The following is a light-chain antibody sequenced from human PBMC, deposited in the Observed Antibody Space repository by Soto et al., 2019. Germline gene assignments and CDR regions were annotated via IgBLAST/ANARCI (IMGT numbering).Light chain of an antibody. V-gene: IGKV1-39*01. CDR3: QQSYSTLLT. CDR2: AAS. CDR1: QSISSY. Sequence: DIQMTQSPSSLSASVGDRVTITCRASQSISSYLNWYQQKPGKAPKLLIYAASSLQSGVPSRFSGSGSWTDFTLTISSLQPEDFATDYCQQSYSTLLTFGGGTKVEIK. J-gene: IGKJ4*01.